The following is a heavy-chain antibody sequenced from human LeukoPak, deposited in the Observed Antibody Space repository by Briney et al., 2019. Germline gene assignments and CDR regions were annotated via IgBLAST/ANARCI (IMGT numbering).Heavy chain of an antibody. CDR3: ACGYSYGYWYFDL. J-gene: IGHJ2*01. CDR1: GGSVSSGSYY. V-gene: IGHV4-61*01. Sequence: SETLSLTCTVSGGSVSSGSYYWSWIRQPPGKGLEWIGYIYYSGSTNYNPSLKSRVTISVDTSKNQFSLKLSSMTAADTAVYYCACGYSYGYWYFDLWGRGTLVTVSS. CDR2: IYYSGST. D-gene: IGHD5-18*01.